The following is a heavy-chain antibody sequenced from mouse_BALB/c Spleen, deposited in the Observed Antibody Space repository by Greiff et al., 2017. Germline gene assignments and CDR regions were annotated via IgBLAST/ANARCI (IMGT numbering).Heavy chain of an antibody. CDR1: GFTFSSYG. V-gene: IGHV5-6*01. J-gene: IGHJ4*01. CDR2: ISSGGSYT. D-gene: IGHD2-3*01. Sequence: VQLKESGGDLVKPGGSLKLSCAASGFTFSSYGMSWVRQTPDKRLEWVATISSGGSYTYYPDSVKGRFTISRDNAKNTLYLQMSSLKSEDTAMYYCARFPDGYYGDYYAMDYWGQGTSVTVSS. CDR3: ARFPDGYYGDYYAMDY.